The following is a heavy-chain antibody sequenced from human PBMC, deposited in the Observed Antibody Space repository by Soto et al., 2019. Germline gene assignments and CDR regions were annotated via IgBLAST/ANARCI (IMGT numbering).Heavy chain of an antibody. CDR1: GFTFSSYG. CDR2: ISYDGSYK. Sequence: QVQLVESGGGVVQPGRSLRLSCAASGFTFSSYGMHWVRQAPGKGLEWVAVISYDGSYKYYADSVKGRFTISRDNSKNTLYLQMNSLRAEDTAVYYCAIWNGGFDYWGQGTLVTVSS. V-gene: IGHV3-30*03. J-gene: IGHJ4*02. CDR3: AIWNGGFDY. D-gene: IGHD3-16*01.